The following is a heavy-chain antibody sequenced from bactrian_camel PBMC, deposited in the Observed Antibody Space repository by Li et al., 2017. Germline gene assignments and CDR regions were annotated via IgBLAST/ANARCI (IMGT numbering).Heavy chain of an antibody. J-gene: IGHJ4*01. CDR1: EDTSSINS. CDR3: AARRFDGSGWCPLHSIGDYNY. Sequence: HVQLVESGGGSVQAGGSLTLSCVAPEDTSSINSMGWFRQSPGTEREAVASLNTRAGSTYYADSVTGRFTISRDQVKNTLCLEMNSLKPEDTAMCYCAARRFDGSGWCPLHSIGDYNYWGQGTQVTVSS. D-gene: IGHD6*01. CDR2: LNTRAGST. V-gene: IGHV3S54*01.